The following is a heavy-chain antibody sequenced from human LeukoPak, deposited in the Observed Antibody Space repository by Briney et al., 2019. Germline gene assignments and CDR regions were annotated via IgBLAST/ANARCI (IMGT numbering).Heavy chain of an antibody. V-gene: IGHV3-30*02. CDR1: GFTFSSYG. D-gene: IGHD1-26*01. J-gene: IGHJ3*02. Sequence: GGSLRLSCAASGFTFSSYGMHWVRQAPGKGLEWVAFIRYDGSNKYYADSVKGRFTISRDNSMNTLYLQMNSLRAEDTAVYYCAKDEGAMGRSLHHAFDIWGQGTMVTVSS. CDR2: IRYDGSNK. CDR3: AKDEGAMGRSLHHAFDI.